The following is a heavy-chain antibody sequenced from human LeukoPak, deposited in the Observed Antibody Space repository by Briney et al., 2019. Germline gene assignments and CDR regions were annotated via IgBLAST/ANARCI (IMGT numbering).Heavy chain of an antibody. CDR3: ARGGVTMIRDFDY. CDR2: MYYTGSA. D-gene: IGHD3-22*01. V-gene: IGHV4-31*03. J-gene: IGHJ4*02. CDR1: GGSISSGDYY. Sequence: TLSLTCTVSGGSISSGDYYWSWIRQHPGKGLEWIGYMYYTGSAYYNWSLKSRVTISVDTSKNQFSLKLSSVTAADTAVYYCARGGVTMIRDFDYWGQGTLVTVSS.